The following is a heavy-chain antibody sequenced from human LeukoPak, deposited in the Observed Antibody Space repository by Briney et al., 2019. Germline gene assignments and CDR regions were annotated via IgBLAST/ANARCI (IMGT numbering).Heavy chain of an antibody. D-gene: IGHD4-11*01. CDR2: IRSQEDGGTT. Sequence: PGRSLRLSCTGSGFTFGGYLMSWGRQAPGKGVEWVGFIRSQEDGGTTESAASVKDMFIISRDDSKSVAYLQMDRLKTEDTAVYYCIRDFYSNYGVDFDYGGQGNQVTVSS. V-gene: IGHV3-49*02. CDR1: GFTFGGYL. CDR3: IRDFYSNYGVDFDY. J-gene: IGHJ4*02.